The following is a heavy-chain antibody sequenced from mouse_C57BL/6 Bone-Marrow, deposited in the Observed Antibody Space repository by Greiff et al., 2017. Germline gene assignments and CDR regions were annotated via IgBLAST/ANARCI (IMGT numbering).Heavy chain of an antibody. J-gene: IGHJ3*01. Sequence: QVQLKQPGAELVMPGASVKLSCKASGYTFTSYWMHWVKQRPGQGLEWIGEIDPSDSYTNYNQKFKGKSTLTVDKSSSTAYMQLSSLTSEDSAVYYCARVFSYYGSSLRFAYWGQGTLVTVSA. CDR2: IDPSDSYT. CDR3: ARVFSYYGSSLRFAY. V-gene: IGHV1-69*01. D-gene: IGHD1-1*01. CDR1: GYTFTSYW.